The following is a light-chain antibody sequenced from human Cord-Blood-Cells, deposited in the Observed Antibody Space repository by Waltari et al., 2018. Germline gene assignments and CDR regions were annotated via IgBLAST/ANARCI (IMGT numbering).Light chain of an antibody. CDR1: SSDVGSYNL. V-gene: IGLV2-23*01. Sequence: QSALPQPASVSGSPGQSITIPCTGTSSDVGSYNLFSWYQQNPGKAPKLMIYEGSKRPSGVSNRFSGSKSGNTASLTISGLQAEDEADYYCCSYAGSSTYVFGTGTKVTVL. J-gene: IGLJ1*01. CDR3: CSYAGSSTYV. CDR2: EGS.